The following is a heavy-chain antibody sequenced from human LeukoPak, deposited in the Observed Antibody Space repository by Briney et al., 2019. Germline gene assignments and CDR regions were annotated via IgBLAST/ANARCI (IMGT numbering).Heavy chain of an antibody. J-gene: IGHJ5*02. CDR3: ARDPRYYYDGRSNWFDP. CDR2: ISAYNGNT. CDR1: GYTFISYG. V-gene: IGHV1-18*01. D-gene: IGHD3-22*01. Sequence: ASVKVSCKASGYTFISYGISWVRQAPGQGLEWMGWISAYNGNTNYAQKLQGRVTMTTDTSTSTAYMELRSLRSDDTAVYYCARDPRYYYDGRSNWFDPWGQGTLVTVSS.